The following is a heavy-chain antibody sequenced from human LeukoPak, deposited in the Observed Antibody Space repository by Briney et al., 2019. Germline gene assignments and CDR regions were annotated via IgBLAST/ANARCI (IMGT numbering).Heavy chain of an antibody. CDR3: ARAGYSYGYYYYYYMDV. D-gene: IGHD5-18*01. CDR1: GGSISSYY. V-gene: IGHV4-4*08. CDR2: IYTSGST. J-gene: IGHJ6*03. Sequence: SETLSLTCTVSGGSISSYYWSWIRQPPGKGLEWIGYIYTSGSTNYNPSLKSRVTISVDTSKNQFSLKLSSVTAAGTAVYYCARAGYSYGYYYYYYMDVWGKGTTVTVSS.